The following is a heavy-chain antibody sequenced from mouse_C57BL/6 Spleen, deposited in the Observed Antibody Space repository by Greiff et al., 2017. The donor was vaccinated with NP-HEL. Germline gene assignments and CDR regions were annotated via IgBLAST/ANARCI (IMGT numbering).Heavy chain of an antibody. CDR3: ARRTFTSDYAMDY. J-gene: IGHJ4*01. CDR1: GFTFSDYG. Sequence: EVMLVESGGGLVKPGGSLKLSCAASGFTFSDYGMHWVRQAPEKGLEWVAYISSGSSTIYYADTVKGRFTISRDNAKNTLFLQMTSLRSEDTAMYYCARRTFTSDYAMDYWGQGTSVTVSS. D-gene: IGHD6-1*01. CDR2: ISSGSSTI. V-gene: IGHV5-17*01.